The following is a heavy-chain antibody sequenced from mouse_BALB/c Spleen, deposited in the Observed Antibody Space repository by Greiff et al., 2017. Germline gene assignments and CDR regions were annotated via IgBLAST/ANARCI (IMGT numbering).Heavy chain of an antibody. D-gene: IGHD1-1*01. CDR1: GFTFSSYT. V-gene: IGHV5-6-4*01. CDR3: ARGPYGSSYRWYFDV. CDR2: ISSGGSYT. J-gene: IGHJ1*01. Sequence: EVKLVESGGGLVKPGGSLKLSCAASGFTFSSYTMSWVRQTPEKRLEWVATISSGGSYTYYPDSVKGRFTISRDNAKNTLYLQMSSLKSEDTAMYYCARGPYGSSYRWYFDVWGAGTTVTVSS.